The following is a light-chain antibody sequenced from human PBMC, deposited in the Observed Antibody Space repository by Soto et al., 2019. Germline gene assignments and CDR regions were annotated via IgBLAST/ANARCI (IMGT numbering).Light chain of an antibody. CDR1: QSVSSS. J-gene: IGKJ2*01. CDR3: QQRSNWPPYT. Sequence: EIVLTQSPATLSLSPGERATLSCRASQSVSSSLAWYQQKPGQAPRLLIYDASNRVTGIPARFSGSGSGTDFTLTISSLEPEDFAVYYCQQRSNWPPYTFGQGTKLEIK. CDR2: DAS. V-gene: IGKV3-11*01.